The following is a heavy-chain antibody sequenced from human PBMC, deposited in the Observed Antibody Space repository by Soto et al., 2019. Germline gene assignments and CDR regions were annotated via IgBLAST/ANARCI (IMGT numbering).Heavy chain of an antibody. V-gene: IGHV4-59*01. CDR1: GGSISSYY. CDR2: IYYSGST. CDR3: ARDIRRLITTVTTYDYYYYYMDV. J-gene: IGHJ6*03. D-gene: IGHD4-4*01. Sequence: SETLSLTCTVSGGSISSYYWSWIRQPPGKGLEWIGYIYYSGSTNYNPSLKSRVTISVDTSKNQFSLKLSSVTAADTAVYYCARDIRRLITTVTTYDYYYYYMDVWGKGTTVTVSS.